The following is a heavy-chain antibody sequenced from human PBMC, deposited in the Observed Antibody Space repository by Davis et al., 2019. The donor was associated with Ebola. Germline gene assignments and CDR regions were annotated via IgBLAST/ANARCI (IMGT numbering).Heavy chain of an antibody. J-gene: IGHJ4*02. D-gene: IGHD3-10*01. CDR3: ARWRKRKTGIPGFDC. CDR1: GGSISTTDYS. Sequence: MPSETLSLTCTVSGGSISTTDYSWGSFRKPPGRGLEWIGYMFDPSNTYYNPSLRSRVTISVDMSKNQFSLNLTSVTAAETAVYYCARWRKRKTGIPGFDCWGQGTQLTVSS. CDR2: MFDPSNT. V-gene: IGHV4-39*01.